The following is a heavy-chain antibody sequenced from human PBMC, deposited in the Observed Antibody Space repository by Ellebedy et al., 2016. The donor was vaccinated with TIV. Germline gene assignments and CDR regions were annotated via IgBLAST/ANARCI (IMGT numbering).Heavy chain of an antibody. D-gene: IGHD5-18*01. CDR2: MNPNSGNT. Sequence: ASVKVSXXASGYTFTSYDIIWVRQATGQGLEWMGWMNPNSGNTGYAQKFQGRVTMTRNTSISTAYMELSSLRSEDTAVYYCATGYSYGPTDYWGQGTLVTVSS. CDR1: GYTFTSYD. CDR3: ATGYSYGPTDY. J-gene: IGHJ4*02. V-gene: IGHV1-8*01.